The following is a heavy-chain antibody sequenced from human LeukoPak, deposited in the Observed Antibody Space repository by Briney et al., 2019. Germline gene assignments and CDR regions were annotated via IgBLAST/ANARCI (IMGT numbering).Heavy chain of an antibody. CDR2: IYHSGST. V-gene: IGHV4-38-2*02. D-gene: IGHD5-18*01. Sequence: PSETLSLTCTVSGYSISSGYYWGWIRQPPGKGLEWIGSIYHSGSTYYNPSLKSRVTISVDTSKNQFSLKLSSVTAADTAVYYCARVRGVDTSWFDPWGQGTLVTVSS. CDR1: GYSISSGYY. J-gene: IGHJ5*02. CDR3: ARVRGVDTSWFDP.